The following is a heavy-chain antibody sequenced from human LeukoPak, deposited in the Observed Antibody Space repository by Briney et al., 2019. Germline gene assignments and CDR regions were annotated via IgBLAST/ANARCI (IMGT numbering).Heavy chain of an antibody. J-gene: IGHJ4*02. CDR3: ATQGPNYSQTIGPLRPPAY. Sequence: GASVKVSCKASGYTFTSYDINWVRQATGQGLEWMGWMNPNSGNTGYAQKFQGRVTITRNTSISTSYMELSSLRSEDTAVYYCATQGPNYSQTIGPLRPPAYWGQGTLVTVSS. V-gene: IGHV1-8*03. CDR2: MNPNSGNT. D-gene: IGHD5-24*01. CDR1: GYTFTSYD.